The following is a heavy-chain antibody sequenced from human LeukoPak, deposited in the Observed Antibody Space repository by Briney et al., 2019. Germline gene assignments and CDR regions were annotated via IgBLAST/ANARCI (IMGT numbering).Heavy chain of an antibody. CDR1: GYTFSSYG. CDR3: ARGGPDTLAGNLGDY. Sequence: ASVKVSCKASGYTFSSYGISWVRQAPGQGLEWMGWIAIYDDYTNYAHKLQGRITMTTDTSTTTAYMELRSLRSDDTAMYYCARGGPDTLAGNLGDYWGQGTLVTVSS. J-gene: IGHJ4*02. CDR2: IAIYDDYT. D-gene: IGHD3-16*01. V-gene: IGHV1-18*01.